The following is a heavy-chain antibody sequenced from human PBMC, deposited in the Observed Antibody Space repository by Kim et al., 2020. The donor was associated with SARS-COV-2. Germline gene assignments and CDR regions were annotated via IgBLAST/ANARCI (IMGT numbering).Heavy chain of an antibody. CDR3: ARAPDYSSGWYGRRKKRNSPADAFDI. J-gene: IGHJ3*02. D-gene: IGHD6-19*01. Sequence: SETLSLTCAVYGGSFSGYYWSWIRQPPGKGLEWIGEINHSGSTNYNPSLKSRVTISVDTSKNQFSLKLSSVTAADTAVYYCARAPDYSSGWYGRRKKRNSPADAFDIWGQGTMVTVSS. CDR1: GGSFSGYY. V-gene: IGHV4-34*01. CDR2: INHSGST.